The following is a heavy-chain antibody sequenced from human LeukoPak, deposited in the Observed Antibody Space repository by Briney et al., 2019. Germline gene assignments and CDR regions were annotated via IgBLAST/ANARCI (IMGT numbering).Heavy chain of an antibody. J-gene: IGHJ6*03. CDR2: IYYSGST. D-gene: IGHD6-13*01. Sequence: SETLSLTCTVSGGSISSYYWSRIRQPPGKGLEWIGYIYYSGSTNYNPSLKSRVTISVDTSKNQFSLKLSSVTAADTAVYYCAREIAAAGPSGYYYYMDVWGKGTTVTVSS. CDR3: AREIAAAGPSGYYYYMDV. CDR1: GGSISSYY. V-gene: IGHV4-59*01.